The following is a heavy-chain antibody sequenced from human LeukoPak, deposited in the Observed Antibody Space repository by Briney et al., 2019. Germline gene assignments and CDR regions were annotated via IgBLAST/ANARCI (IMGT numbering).Heavy chain of an antibody. CDR2: IIPILGTA. D-gene: IGHD3-10*01. V-gene: IGHV1-69*04. CDR3: AMGGYYGSGGY. Sequence: SVKVSRKASGGTFSSYAISWVRQAPGQGLEWMGRIIPILGTANYAQKFQGRVTITADKSTITAYMEPSRLRPEDTAVYYRAMGGYYGSGGYWGQGTLVTVSS. CDR1: GGTFSSYA. J-gene: IGHJ4*02.